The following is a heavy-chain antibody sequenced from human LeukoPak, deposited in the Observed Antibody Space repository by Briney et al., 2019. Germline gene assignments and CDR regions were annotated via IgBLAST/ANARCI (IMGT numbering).Heavy chain of an antibody. D-gene: IGHD4-23*01. CDR3: TRGGHDYGGSFDT. J-gene: IGHJ5*02. Sequence: PSETLSFTCAISGASIASGSYHWDWIRQPAGSRPEYIGRISAGGRTNYNPSLKSRLTISMDTSKNHVSLRLSSVTAADTAVYYCTRGGHDYGGSFDTWGQGILVTVSS. V-gene: IGHV4-61*02. CDR1: GASIASGSYH. CDR2: ISAGGRT.